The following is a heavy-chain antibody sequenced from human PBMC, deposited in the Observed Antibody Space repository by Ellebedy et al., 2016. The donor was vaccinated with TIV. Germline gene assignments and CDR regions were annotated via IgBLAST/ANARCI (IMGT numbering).Heavy chain of an antibody. J-gene: IGHJ4*02. CDR2: IKSITDGGTT. D-gene: IGHD1-14*01. Sequence: GESLKISCAASGFTFNNAWLTWVRQAPGKGLEWVGRIKSITDGGTTDYPAPVKGRFTIPSDDRKNTLYLQMDSLKTEDTAVYYCVTDPDGGPVDYWGQGTLVTVSS. CDR1: GFTFNNAW. V-gene: IGHV3-15*07. CDR3: VTDPDGGPVDY.